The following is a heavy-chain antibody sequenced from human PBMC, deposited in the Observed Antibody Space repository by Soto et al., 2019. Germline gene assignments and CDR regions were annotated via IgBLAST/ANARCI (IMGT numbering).Heavy chain of an antibody. Sequence: SESLSPTCPVFGGSFSDYYWTWVRQPPGKGLEWIGEINHSGTTSYNPSLKSRLTISVDTSNNQFSLKLSSVTAADTAVYYCARKPIYHFFAGYYSVDYWGQGTLVNVSS. CDR1: GGSFSDYY. CDR2: INHSGTT. J-gene: IGHJ4*02. D-gene: IGHD3-9*01. V-gene: IGHV4-34*01. CDR3: ARKPIYHFFAGYYSVDY.